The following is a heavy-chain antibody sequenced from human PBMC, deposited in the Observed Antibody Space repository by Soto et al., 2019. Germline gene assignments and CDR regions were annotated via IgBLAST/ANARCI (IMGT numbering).Heavy chain of an antibody. CDR2: IWYDGSNK. CDR3: ARDWSDSSGYPYYFDY. J-gene: IGHJ4*02. CDR1: GFTFSSYG. D-gene: IGHD3-22*01. V-gene: IGHV3-33*01. Sequence: PGGSLRLSCAASGFTFSSYGMHWVRQAPGKGLEWVAVIWYDGSNKYYADSVKGRFTISRDNSKNTLYLQMNSLRAEDTAVYYCARDWSDSSGYPYYFDYWGQGTLVTVS.